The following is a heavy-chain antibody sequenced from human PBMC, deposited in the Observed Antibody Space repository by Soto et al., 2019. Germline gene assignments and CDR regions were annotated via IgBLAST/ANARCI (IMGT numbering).Heavy chain of an antibody. J-gene: IGHJ4*02. CDR1: GYTLTSHH. D-gene: IGHD5-12*01. V-gene: IGHV1-46*01. Sequence: ASVKVSCKASGYTLTSHHLHWVRQAPGQELEWMGIINSTDGGTLYAQKFQRRVTMTRDTSTSTAFMELSSLRSEDTAVYYCARVAWQPLDYWGQGTLVTVSS. CDR3: ARVAWQPLDY. CDR2: INSTDGGT.